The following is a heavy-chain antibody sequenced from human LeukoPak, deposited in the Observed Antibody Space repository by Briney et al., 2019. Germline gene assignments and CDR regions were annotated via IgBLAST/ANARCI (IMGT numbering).Heavy chain of an antibody. CDR1: GFIFSREV. D-gene: IGHD1-26*01. CDR3: VRDYSGTHSFDY. Sequence: GGSLRLSCAASGFIFSREVMHWVRQAPGKGLECVSTITSNGDSTYDAESVKGRFTISRDNSKDTLYLQMGSLRVEDTAVYYCVRDYSGTHSFDYWGQGTLVTVSS. J-gene: IGHJ4*02. V-gene: IGHV3-64*02. CDR2: ITSNGDST.